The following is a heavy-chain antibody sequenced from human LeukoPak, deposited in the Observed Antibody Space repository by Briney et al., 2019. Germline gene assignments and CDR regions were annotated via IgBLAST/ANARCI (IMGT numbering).Heavy chain of an antibody. Sequence: ASVKVSCKASGYTFTGYYMHWVRQAPGQGLEWMGWINPNSGGTNYAQKFQGRVTMTRDTSISTAYMELSRLRSDDTAVYYCARGMTTVTIPGYYYYMDVWGKGTTVTVSS. V-gene: IGHV1-2*02. CDR2: INPNSGGT. J-gene: IGHJ6*03. D-gene: IGHD4-11*01. CDR1: GYTFTGYY. CDR3: ARGMTTVTIPGYYYYMDV.